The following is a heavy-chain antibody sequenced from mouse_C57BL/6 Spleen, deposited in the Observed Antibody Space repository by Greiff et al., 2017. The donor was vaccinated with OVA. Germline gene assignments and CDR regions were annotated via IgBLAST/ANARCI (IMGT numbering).Heavy chain of an antibody. Sequence: ESGPGLVKPSQSLSLTCSVTGYSITSGYYWNWIRQFPGNKLEWMGYISYDGSNNYNPSLKNRISITRDTSKNQFFLKLNSVTTEDTATYYCAKERGDGYYPYAYCGEGTLFTVSA. V-gene: IGHV3-6*01. CDR1: GYSITSGYY. D-gene: IGHD2-3*01. CDR2: ISYDGSN. J-gene: IGHJ3*01. CDR3: AKERGDGYYPYAY.